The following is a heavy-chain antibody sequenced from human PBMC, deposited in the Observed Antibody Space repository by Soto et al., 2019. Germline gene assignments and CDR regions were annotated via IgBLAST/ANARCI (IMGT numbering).Heavy chain of an antibody. CDR2: ISVSDAFI. D-gene: IGHD1-20*01. V-gene: IGHV3-23*01. CDR3: TRETVAGITGLDY. CDR1: GFNVGAFA. Sequence: GGSLRLSCAASGFNVGAFAVNWVRQAPGKGLEWVSGISVSDAFIYYADSVRGRFSISRDASENILYLQMNSLGVDDTALYYCTRETVAGITGLDYWGPGTLVTVSS. J-gene: IGHJ4*02.